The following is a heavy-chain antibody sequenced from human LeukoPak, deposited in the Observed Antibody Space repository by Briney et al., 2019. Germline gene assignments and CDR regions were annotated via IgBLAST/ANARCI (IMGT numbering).Heavy chain of an antibody. CDR1: GYTFTGYY. J-gene: IGHJ4*02. D-gene: IGHD6-13*01. CDR2: INPNSGGT. CDR3: ARACIAAAGCHIDY. Sequence: ASVKVSCKASGYTFTGYYMHWVRQAPGQGLEWMGWINPNSGGTNYAQKFQGWVTMTRDTSISTAYMELSRLRSDDTAVYYCARACIAAAGCHIDYWGQGTLVTVSS. V-gene: IGHV1-2*04.